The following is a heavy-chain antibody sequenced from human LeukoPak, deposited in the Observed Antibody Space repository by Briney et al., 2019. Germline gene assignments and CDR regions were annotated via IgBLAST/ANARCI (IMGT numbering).Heavy chain of an antibody. CDR3: ARDALTYYYGSGSYPTDPQIDY. CDR1: GFTFSSYS. D-gene: IGHD3-10*01. CDR2: ISYDGSNK. J-gene: IGHJ4*02. V-gene: IGHV3-30*19. Sequence: GGSLRLSCAASGFTFSSYSMHWVRQAPGKGLEWVAVISYDGSNKYYADSVKGRFTISRDNSKNTLYLQMNSLRAEDTAVYYCARDALTYYYGSGSYPTDPQIDYWGQGTLVTVSS.